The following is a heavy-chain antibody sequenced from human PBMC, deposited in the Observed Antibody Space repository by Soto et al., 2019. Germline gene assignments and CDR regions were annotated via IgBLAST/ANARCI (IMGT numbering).Heavy chain of an antibody. CDR3: AASYCSGGRCSAYAMDI. CDR1: GGSINNGNS. CDR2: IYYSGRT. J-gene: IGHJ6*02. D-gene: IGHD2-15*01. Sequence: SETLSLTCTVSGGSINNGNSWSWVRQSPGRGLEWIGEIYYSGRTQYNPSLKSRISISVDNPKDQISLKLTSVTAADTARYYCAASYCSGGRCSAYAMDIWGQGTTVTVSS. V-gene: IGHV4-4*02.